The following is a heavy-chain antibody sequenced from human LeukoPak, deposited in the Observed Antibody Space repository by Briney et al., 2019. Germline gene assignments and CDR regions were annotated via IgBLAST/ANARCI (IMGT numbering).Heavy chain of an antibody. J-gene: IGHJ6*03. V-gene: IGHV1-46*01. CDR2: INPSGGST. CDR1: GYTFTSYY. D-gene: IGHD2-15*01. Sequence: ASVKVSCKASGYTFTSYYMHWVRQAPGQGLEWMGIINPSGGSTRYAQKFQGRVTMTRDMSTSTVYMELSSLRSEDTAVYYCARDLRAAPTYYYCYMDVWGKGTTVTVSS. CDR3: ARDLRAAPTYYYCYMDV.